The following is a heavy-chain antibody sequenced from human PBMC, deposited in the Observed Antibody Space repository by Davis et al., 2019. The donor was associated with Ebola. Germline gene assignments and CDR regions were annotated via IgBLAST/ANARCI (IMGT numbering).Heavy chain of an antibody. CDR1: GFTFGDYA. Sequence: GGSLRLSCAGSGFTFGDYAMHWVRQAPGKGLEWVSGISWYSDSIVYADSVKGRFTISRDNAKNSLYLQMNSLRAEDTALYYCAKDIRDSSGVDYWGQGTVVTVSS. J-gene: IGHJ4*02. V-gene: IGHV3-9*01. CDR3: AKDIRDSSGVDY. CDR2: ISWYSDSI. D-gene: IGHD3-10*01.